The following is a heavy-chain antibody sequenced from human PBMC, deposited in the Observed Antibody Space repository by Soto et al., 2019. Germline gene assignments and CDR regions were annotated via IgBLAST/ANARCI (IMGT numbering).Heavy chain of an antibody. CDR2: ISGSGSTI. D-gene: IGHD2-2*02. CDR3: AREYPYFDY. J-gene: IGHJ4*02. CDR1: VFSFSDYY. V-gene: IGHV3-11*01. Sequence: RGSLRVSCASSVFSFSDYYMSWIRQAPGKGLEWVSYISGSGSTIYYADSVKGRFTISRDNAKKSLYLQMNSLRAEDTAVYFCAREYPYFDYWGQGALVTVSS.